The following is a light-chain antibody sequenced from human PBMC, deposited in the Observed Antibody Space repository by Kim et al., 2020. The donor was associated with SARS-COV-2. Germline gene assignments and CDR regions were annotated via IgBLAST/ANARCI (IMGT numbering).Light chain of an antibody. Sequence: VALGQTVSITCQEDSLRSYYASWYQQKPGQAPVLVIYGKNNRPSGIPDRFSGSSSGNTASLTITGAQAEDEADYYCNSRDSSGNVVFGGGTQLTVL. CDR2: GKN. CDR3: NSRDSSGNVV. J-gene: IGLJ2*01. CDR1: SLRSYY. V-gene: IGLV3-19*01.